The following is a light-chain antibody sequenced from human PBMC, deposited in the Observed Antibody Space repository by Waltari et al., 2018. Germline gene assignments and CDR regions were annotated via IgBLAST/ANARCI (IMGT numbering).Light chain of an antibody. V-gene: IGKV3-11*01. CDR1: QSVGDY. CDR3: QQRSNWPRYT. J-gene: IGKJ2*01. Sequence: SLSPGERATLSCRASQSVGDYLAWHQQKPGHAPRLLIYDASNRATGIPARFSGSGSGTDFTLTISSLEPEDFAVYYCQQRSNWPRYTFGQGTKLEIK. CDR2: DAS.